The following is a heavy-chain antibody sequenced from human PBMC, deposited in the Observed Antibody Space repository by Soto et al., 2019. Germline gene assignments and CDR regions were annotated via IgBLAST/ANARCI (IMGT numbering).Heavy chain of an antibody. V-gene: IGHV3-9*01. J-gene: IGHJ6*03. CDR3: AKAGGDHANYYYYYYMDV. D-gene: IGHD2-21*02. CDR2: ISWNSGSI. CDR1: GFTFDDYA. Sequence: GGSLRLSCAASGFTFDDYAMHWVRQAPGKGLEWVSGISWNSGSIGYADSVKGRFTISRDNAKNSLYLQMNSLRAEDTALYYCAKAGGDHANYYYYYYMDVWGKRTTVTVSS.